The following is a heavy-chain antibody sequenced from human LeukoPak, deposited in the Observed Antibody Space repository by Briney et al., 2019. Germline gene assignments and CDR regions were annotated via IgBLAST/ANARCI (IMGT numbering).Heavy chain of an antibody. Sequence: SVKVSCKASGGTFSSYAISWVRQAPGQGLEWMGRIIPIFGTANYAQKFQGRVTITADKSTSTAYMELSSLRSEDPAVYYCARENSYGSGAPFDFRGPGTLVPLPP. CDR1: GGTFSSYA. V-gene: IGHV1-69*06. D-gene: IGHD5-18*01. CDR3: ARENSYGSGAPFDF. CDR2: IIPIFGTA. J-gene: IGHJ4*02.